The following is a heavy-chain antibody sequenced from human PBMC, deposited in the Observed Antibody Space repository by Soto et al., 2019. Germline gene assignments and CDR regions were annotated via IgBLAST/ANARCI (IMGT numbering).Heavy chain of an antibody. V-gene: IGHV4-34*01. J-gene: IGHJ4*02. Sequence: QVQLQQWGAGLLKPSETLSLTCAVYGGSFSTDYWSWIRQPPGKGLEWIGQINPSGGTNYNPSLKSRVTISVATSNTQFSLKLSSVTAPDTAVYYCARVLAALASRDFDYWGQGTRVTVSS. CDR1: GGSFSTDY. D-gene: IGHD6-6*01. CDR2: INPSGGT. CDR3: ARVLAALASRDFDY.